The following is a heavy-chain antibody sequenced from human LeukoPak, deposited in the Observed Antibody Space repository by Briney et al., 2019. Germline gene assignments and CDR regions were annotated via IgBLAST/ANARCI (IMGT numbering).Heavy chain of an antibody. J-gene: IGHJ6*02. CDR1: GYRSASHW. CDR3: ARLDRYFDWLLRGPYYYGMDV. CDR2: IYPGDSDT. Sequence: KLGESLKICCQGYGYRSASHWICWVRQIPGKGPERLGIIYPGDSDTRYNPSFQGHVIISADKSNSVAYLQWTSLKASDTAMYYCARLDRYFDWLLRGPYYYGMDVWGQGTTVTVSS. V-gene: IGHV5-51*01. D-gene: IGHD3-9*01.